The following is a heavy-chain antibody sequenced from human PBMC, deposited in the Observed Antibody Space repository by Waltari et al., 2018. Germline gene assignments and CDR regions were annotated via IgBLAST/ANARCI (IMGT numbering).Heavy chain of an antibody. Sequence: QLQLQQSGPGLVKPSETLSLTCTVSGGSIFGTYYYWGWIRQPPGKELQWIGSSYYSGTTYYNPSLESRVTVSVDTSKNQFSLKLTSVTAADTAVYYCVRTDTTGYYPYWGQGTPVSVSS. CDR3: VRTDTTGYYPY. J-gene: IGHJ4*02. D-gene: IGHD3-22*01. CDR1: GGSIFGTYYY. CDR2: SYYSGTT. V-gene: IGHV4-39*01.